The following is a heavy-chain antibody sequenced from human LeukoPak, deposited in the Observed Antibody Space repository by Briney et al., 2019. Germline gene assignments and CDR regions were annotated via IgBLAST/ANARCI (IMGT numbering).Heavy chain of an antibody. CDR3: ARGTRTSPFDP. Sequence: PSETLSLTCSVSGDDISSSNWWTWVRQPPQKGLEWIGEVYHSGSTNYNPSLKSRVAMSVDTSKNQFSLKLSSVTAADTAVYYCARGTRTSPFDPWGQGTLVTVSS. CDR1: GDDISSSNW. V-gene: IGHV4-4*02. D-gene: IGHD2-2*01. J-gene: IGHJ5*02. CDR2: VYHSGST.